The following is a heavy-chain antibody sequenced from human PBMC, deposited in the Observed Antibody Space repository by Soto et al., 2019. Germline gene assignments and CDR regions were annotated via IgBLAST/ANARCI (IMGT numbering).Heavy chain of an antibody. J-gene: IGHJ5*02. CDR3: ARKIEYCSSTSCYRVWFDP. Sequence: QVQLVQSGAEVKKPGASVKVSCKASGYTFTSYAMHWVRQAPRQRLEWMGWINAGNGNTKYSQKFQGRVTITRDTSASTAYMELSSLRSEDTAVYYCARKIEYCSSTSCYRVWFDPWGQGTLVTVSS. CDR2: INAGNGNT. CDR1: GYTFTSYA. D-gene: IGHD2-2*01. V-gene: IGHV1-3*01.